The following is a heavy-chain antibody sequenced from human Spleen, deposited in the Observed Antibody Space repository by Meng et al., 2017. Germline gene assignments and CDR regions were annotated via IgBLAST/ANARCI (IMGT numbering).Heavy chain of an antibody. CDR2: IRSKPYGGTT. J-gene: IGHJ4*02. V-gene: IGHV3-49*04. D-gene: IGHD3-22*01. CDR1: GFTFGDYA. Sequence: GESLKISCTASGFTFGDYAMSWVRQAPGKGLEWVGFIRSKPYGGTTESAASVKGRFIFSRDDSKRIAYLQMNSLQTEDTAVYYCIRDRSALTSYYDSSGYMGTYFDYWGQGALVTVSS. CDR3: IRDRSALTSYYDSSGYMGTYFDY.